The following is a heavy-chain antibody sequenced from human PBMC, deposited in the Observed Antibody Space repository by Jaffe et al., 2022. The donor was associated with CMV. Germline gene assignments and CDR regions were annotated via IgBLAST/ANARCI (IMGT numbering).Heavy chain of an antibody. CDR1: GFTFSSYA. Sequence: EVQLLESGGGLVQPGGSLRLSCAASGFTFSSYAMSWVRQAPGKGLEWVSAISGSGGSTYYADSVKGRFTISRDNSKNTLYLQMNSLRAEDTAVYYCAKEEGFGEKNRFGGYDYWGQGTLVTVSS. V-gene: IGHV3-23*01. CDR2: ISGSGGST. D-gene: IGHD3-10*01. J-gene: IGHJ4*02. CDR3: AKEEGFGEKNRFGGYDY.